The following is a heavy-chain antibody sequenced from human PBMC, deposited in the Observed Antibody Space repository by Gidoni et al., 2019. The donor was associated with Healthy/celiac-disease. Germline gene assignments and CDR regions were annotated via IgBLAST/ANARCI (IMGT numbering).Heavy chain of an antibody. CDR2: IYYSGST. J-gene: IGHJ4*02. Sequence: QVQLQESGPGLVKPSETLSLTCPVSGGSISSYYWSWIRQPPGKGLEWIGYIYYSGSTNYNPSLKSRVTISVDTSKNQFSLKLSSVTDADTAVYYCARGRILIFDYWGQGTLVTVSS. CDR3: ARGRILIFDY. D-gene: IGHD5-18*01. V-gene: IGHV4-59*01. CDR1: GGSISSYY.